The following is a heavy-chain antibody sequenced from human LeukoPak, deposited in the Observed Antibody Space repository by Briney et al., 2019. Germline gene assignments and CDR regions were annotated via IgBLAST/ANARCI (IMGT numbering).Heavy chain of an antibody. J-gene: IGHJ6*04. Sequence: SETLSLTCTVSGGSISSGDYYWSWIRQPPGKGLEWIGYIYYSGSTYYNPSLKSRVTISVDTSKNQFSLKLSSVTAADTAVYYFARTLSRWYQLLSYYYGMDVWGKGTTVTVSS. CDR2: IYYSGST. CDR3: ARTLSRWYQLLSYYYGMDV. CDR1: GGSISSGDYY. D-gene: IGHD2-2*01. V-gene: IGHV4-30-4*01.